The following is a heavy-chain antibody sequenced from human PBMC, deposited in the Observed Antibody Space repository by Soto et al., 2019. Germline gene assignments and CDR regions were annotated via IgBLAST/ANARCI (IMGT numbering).Heavy chain of an antibody. Sequence: ASVKVSCKASGYTFTSYDINWVRQATGQGLEWMGWMNPNSGNTGYAQKFQGRVTMTRNTSISTAYMELSSLRAEDTAVYYCAKDHGAIQGMIVWRAYYYSGTDVWGQGTTVTVSS. CDR3: AKDHGAIQGMIVWRAYYYSGTDV. J-gene: IGHJ6*02. CDR2: MNPNSGNT. CDR1: GYTFTSYD. D-gene: IGHD3-22*01. V-gene: IGHV1-8*01.